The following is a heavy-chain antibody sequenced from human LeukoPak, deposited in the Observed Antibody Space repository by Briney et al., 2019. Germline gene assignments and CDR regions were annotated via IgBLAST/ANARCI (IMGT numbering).Heavy chain of an antibody. V-gene: IGHV3-53*01. J-gene: IGHJ4*02. CDR2: ISSGGST. Sequence: GGSLRLSCVVSGFAVSTNYMNWVRQAPGKGLEWVSVISSGGSTYYADSVKGRFTISRDNSKNTVYLQINSLRAEDTAVYHCARDGRDGYNFDYWGQGTLVTVSS. D-gene: IGHD5-24*01. CDR3: ARDGRDGYNFDY. CDR1: GFAVSTNY.